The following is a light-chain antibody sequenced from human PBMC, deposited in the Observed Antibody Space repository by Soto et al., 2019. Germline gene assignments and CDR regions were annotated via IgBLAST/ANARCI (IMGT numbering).Light chain of an antibody. CDR3: LQDYNYPWT. Sequence: IQMTQSPSSLSASVGDRVTITCRASQGISNELGWYQQRPGKAPKVLISGASNLQSGVPSRFSGSASGTDFTLTISSLQPEDFATYYCLQDYNYPWTFGQGTKVEMK. J-gene: IGKJ1*01. CDR1: QGISNE. V-gene: IGKV1-6*01. CDR2: GAS.